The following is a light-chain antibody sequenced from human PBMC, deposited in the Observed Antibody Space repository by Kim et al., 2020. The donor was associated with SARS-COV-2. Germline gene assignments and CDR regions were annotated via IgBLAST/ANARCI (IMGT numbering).Light chain of an antibody. Sequence: EIVLTQSPGTLSLSPGERATLSCRTSQSVTSNNLAWYQQKPGQAPRLLIYGASSAATGIPDRFSGSGSGTDFTLTISRLEPEDFAVYYCEQYGSSTYTFGQGTKLEIK. CDR3: EQYGSSTYT. J-gene: IGKJ2*01. CDR2: GAS. CDR1: QSVTSNN. V-gene: IGKV3-20*01.